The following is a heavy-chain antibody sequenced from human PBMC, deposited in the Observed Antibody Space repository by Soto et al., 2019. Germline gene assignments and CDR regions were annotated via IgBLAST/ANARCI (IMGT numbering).Heavy chain of an antibody. J-gene: IGHJ6*02. CDR1: GFTFSSYG. Sequence: PGGSLRLSCAASGFTFSSYGMHWVRQAPGKGLEWVAGIWYDGSNKYYADSVKGRFTISRDNSKNTLYLQMNSLRAEDTAVYYCARERGPIVVVPAATRYYGMDVWGQGTTVTVSS. D-gene: IGHD2-2*01. V-gene: IGHV3-33*01. CDR2: IWYDGSNK. CDR3: ARERGPIVVVPAATRYYGMDV.